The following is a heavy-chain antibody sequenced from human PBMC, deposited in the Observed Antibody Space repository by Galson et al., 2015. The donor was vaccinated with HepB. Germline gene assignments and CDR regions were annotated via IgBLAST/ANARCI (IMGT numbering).Heavy chain of an antibody. J-gene: IGHJ1*01. V-gene: IGHV3-23*01. CDR2: IGYTGSYT. CDR1: GFTLNIYD. CDR3: ADLVRGRNGEYFRH. Sequence: SLRLSCAASGFTLNIYDMIWVRQAPGKGLEWVSTIGYTGSYTFYAESVKGRFTISRDTSRNTPSLQMNSLRAEDTAVYYCADLVRGRNGEYFRHWGQGTLVTVSS. D-gene: IGHD3-10*01.